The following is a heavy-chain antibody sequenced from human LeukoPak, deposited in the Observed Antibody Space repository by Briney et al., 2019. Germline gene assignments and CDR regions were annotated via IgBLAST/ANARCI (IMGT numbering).Heavy chain of an antibody. D-gene: IGHD2-15*01. Sequence: PGGSLRLSCAASGFTFSSYNMIWVRQAPGKGLEWVAVISYDGSNKYYADSVKGRFTISRDNSKNTLYLQMNSLRAEDTAVYYCARVWVHYCSGGSCFEYYFDYWGQGTLVTVSS. CDR1: GFTFSSYN. CDR3: ARVWVHYCSGGSCFEYYFDY. J-gene: IGHJ4*02. CDR2: ISYDGSNK. V-gene: IGHV3-30-3*01.